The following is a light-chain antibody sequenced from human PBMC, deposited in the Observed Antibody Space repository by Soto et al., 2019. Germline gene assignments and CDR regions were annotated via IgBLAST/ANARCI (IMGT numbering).Light chain of an antibody. J-gene: IGKJ1*01. CDR3: QKLNAYPPWT. Sequence: QLTQSPSSLSATVGARVPITCRASQGISSNLAWYQQKPGRAPKLLIFGASTLQSGVPSRFSGSGSGTDFTLTISSLQPEDFATYFCQKLNAYPPWTFGQGTKVDIK. CDR1: QGISSN. CDR2: GAS. V-gene: IGKV1-9*01.